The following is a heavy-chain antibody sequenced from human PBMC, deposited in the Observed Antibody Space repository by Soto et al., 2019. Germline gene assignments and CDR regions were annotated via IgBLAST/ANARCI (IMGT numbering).Heavy chain of an antibody. CDR1: GFTFSSSA. CDR3: AKTHYDILDY. D-gene: IGHD3-9*01. Sequence: VQLLESGGGLVQPGGSLRLSCAASGFTFSSSAMSWVRQAPGKGLEWVSAINEGPGDTFYAASVKGRFTISRDDSKDALYLQMNSLRAEDTAIYYCAKTHYDILDYWGQGTLVTVSS. J-gene: IGHJ4*02. V-gene: IGHV3-23*01. CDR2: INEGPGDT.